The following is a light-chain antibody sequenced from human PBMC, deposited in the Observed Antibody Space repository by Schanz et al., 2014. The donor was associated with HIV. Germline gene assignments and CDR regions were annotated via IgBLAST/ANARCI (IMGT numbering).Light chain of an antibody. CDR1: SSDLGRLNC. V-gene: IGLV2-14*03. Sequence: QSALTQPPSASGSPGQSVTISCTGTSSDLGRLNCVSWYQQHPGKAPKLMIFDVTHRPSGVSARFSGSKSGNTASLTISGLQSEDEATYYCQSYDTSLSDSGVFGGGTKLTVL. CDR3: QSYDTSLSDSGV. J-gene: IGLJ2*01. CDR2: DVT.